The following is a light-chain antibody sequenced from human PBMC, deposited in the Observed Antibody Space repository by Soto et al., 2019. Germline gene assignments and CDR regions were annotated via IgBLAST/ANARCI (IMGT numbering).Light chain of an antibody. J-gene: IGKJ1*01. V-gene: IGKV1-39*01. Sequence: DIQMTQSPSSLSASVGDRVTITCRASQSISNSLNWYQHKPGKAPKLLIYAASSLQIDVPSRFSGSGSGTDFTLTISSLQPEDFATYYCQQSYSAWTFGQGTRVDI. CDR2: AAS. CDR3: QQSYSAWT. CDR1: QSISNS.